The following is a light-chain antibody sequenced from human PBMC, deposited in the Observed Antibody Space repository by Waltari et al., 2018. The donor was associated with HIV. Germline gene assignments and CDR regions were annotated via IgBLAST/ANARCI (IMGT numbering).Light chain of an antibody. CDR1: RSILPSSHHLNY. CDR2: CAS. Sequence: DIVMTQSPDSLPVSLGERATIHCTSSRSILPSSHHLNYFPSYQHQPRQPPNLLLSCASTRESGVPDRFSGSGSGTACTLTITRLQAEDVAVYHCQQYFRIPPTFGGGTKVEIK. V-gene: IGKV4-1*01. CDR3: QQYFRIPPT. J-gene: IGKJ4*01.